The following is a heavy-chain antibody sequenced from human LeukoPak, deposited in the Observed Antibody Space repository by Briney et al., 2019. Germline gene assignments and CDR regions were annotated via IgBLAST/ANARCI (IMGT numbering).Heavy chain of an antibody. CDR3: ARDSTVTKDDYYYYGMDV. J-gene: IGHJ6*02. Sequence: SVKVSCKASGGTFSSYAISWVRQAPGQGLVWMGGIIPIFGTANYAQKFQGRVTITADESTSTAYMELSSLGSEDTAVYYCARDSTVTKDDYYYYGMDVWGQGTTVTVSS. V-gene: IGHV1-69*01. CDR1: GGTFSSYA. D-gene: IGHD4-17*01. CDR2: IIPIFGTA.